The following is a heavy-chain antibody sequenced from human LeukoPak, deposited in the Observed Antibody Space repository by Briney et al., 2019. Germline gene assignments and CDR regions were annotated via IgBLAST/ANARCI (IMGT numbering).Heavy chain of an antibody. CDR3: ARGGAYYDYVWGSYRHPDFDY. J-gene: IGHJ4*02. CDR1: GGSISSYY. D-gene: IGHD3-16*02. Sequence: PSETLSLTCTVSGGSISSYYWSWIRQPPGKGLEWIGYIYYSGSTNYNPSLKSRVTISVDTSKNQFSLKLSSVTAADTAVYYCARGGAYYDYVWGSYRHPDFDYWGQGTLVTVSS. V-gene: IGHV4-59*01. CDR2: IYYSGST.